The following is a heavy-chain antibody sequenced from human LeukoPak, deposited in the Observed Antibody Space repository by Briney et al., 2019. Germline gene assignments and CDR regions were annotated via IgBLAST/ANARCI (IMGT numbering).Heavy chain of an antibody. CDR1: GFTFSGYS. V-gene: IGHV3-21*01. CDR3: ARGGDCGTTSCYYFDF. J-gene: IGHJ4*02. CDR2: VSTTGYYI. D-gene: IGHD2-2*01. Sequence: GGSLRLSCAASGFTFSGYSMNWVRQAPGKGLEWVSSVSTTGYYIYYADSVKGRFSISRDNAKNSLYLQMNSLRAEDTAVYYCARGGDCGTTSCYYFDFWGQGTRVTVSS.